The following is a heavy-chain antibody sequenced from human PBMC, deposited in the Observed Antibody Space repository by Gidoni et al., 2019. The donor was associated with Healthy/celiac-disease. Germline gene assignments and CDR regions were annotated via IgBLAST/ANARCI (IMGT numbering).Heavy chain of an antibody. J-gene: IGHJ4*02. CDR3: ARGRSSGHFDY. CDR2: IIPIFGTA. V-gene: IGHV1-69*01. D-gene: IGHD6-19*01. CDR1: GGTFSSYA. Sequence: QLQRVQSGAEVNKPGSYVKVSCKASGGTFSSYAISWVRQAPGQGREWMGGIIPIFGTANSAQKFQGRVTITADESTSTAYLELSSLRSEDTAVYYCARGRSSGHFDYWGQGTLVTVSS.